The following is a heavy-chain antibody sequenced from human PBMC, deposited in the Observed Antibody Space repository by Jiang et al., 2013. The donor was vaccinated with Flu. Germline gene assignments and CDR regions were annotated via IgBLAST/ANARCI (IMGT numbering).Heavy chain of an antibody. V-gene: IGHV4-39*01. CDR3: ARGGAHYYGSGSYYPTDNWFDP. D-gene: IGHD3-10*01. Sequence: GLVKPSETLSLTCTVSGGSISSSSYYWGWIRQPPGKGLEWIGSIYYSGSTYYNPSLKSRVTISVDTSKNQFSLKLSSVTAADTAVYYCARGGAHYYGSGSYYPTDNWFDPWGQGTLVTVSS. CDR1: GGSISSSSYY. CDR2: IYYSGST. J-gene: IGHJ5*02.